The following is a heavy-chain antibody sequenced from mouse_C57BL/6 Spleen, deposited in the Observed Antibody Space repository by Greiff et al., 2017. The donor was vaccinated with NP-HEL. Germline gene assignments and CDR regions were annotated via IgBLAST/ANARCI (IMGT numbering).Heavy chain of an antibody. CDR1: GFTFSDYG. Sequence: EVQLVESGGGLVKPGGSLKLSCAASGFTFSDYGMRWVRQAPEKGLEWVAYISSGSSTIYYADTVKGRFTISRDNAKNTLFLQMTSLRSEDTAMYYCASGSPYYFDYWGQGTTLTVSS. D-gene: IGHD1-1*01. CDR2: ISSGSSTI. V-gene: IGHV5-17*01. CDR3: ASGSPYYFDY. J-gene: IGHJ2*01.